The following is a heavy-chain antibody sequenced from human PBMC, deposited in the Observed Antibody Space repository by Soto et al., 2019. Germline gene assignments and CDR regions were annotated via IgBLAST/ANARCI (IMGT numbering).Heavy chain of an antibody. J-gene: IGHJ4*02. D-gene: IGHD7-27*01. CDR1: GFTFSSYA. Sequence: QVQLVESGGGVVQPGRSLRLSCAASGFTFSSYAISWVRQAPGQGLEWMGGIIPIFGTANYAQKFQGRVTITADESTSTAYMELSSLRSEDTAVYYCARDPDTGGDYWGQGTLVTVSS. CDR2: IIPIFGTA. CDR3: ARDPDTGGDY. V-gene: IGHV1-69*01.